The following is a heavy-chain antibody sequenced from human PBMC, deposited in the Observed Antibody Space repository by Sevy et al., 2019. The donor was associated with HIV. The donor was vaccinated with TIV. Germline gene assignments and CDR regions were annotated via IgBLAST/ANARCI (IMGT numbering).Heavy chain of an antibody. CDR1: GFTFSSYG. J-gene: IGHJ4*02. CDR3: AKRMGYYYDSSGYHFDY. D-gene: IGHD3-22*01. V-gene: IGHV3-30*18. Sequence: GGSLRLSCAASGFTFSSYGMHWVRQAPGKGLEWVAVISYDGSNKYYADSVKGRFTISRDNSKNTLYLQMNSLRAEDRAVYYCAKRMGYYYDSSGYHFDYWGQGTLVTVSS. CDR2: ISYDGSNK.